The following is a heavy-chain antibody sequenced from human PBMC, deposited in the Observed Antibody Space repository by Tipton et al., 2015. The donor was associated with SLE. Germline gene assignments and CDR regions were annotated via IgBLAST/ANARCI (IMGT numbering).Heavy chain of an antibody. CDR2: IYYSGST. CDR3: ARGPDSSGYYSDSPRFDY. J-gene: IGHJ4*02. CDR1: GGSISSGGYY. D-gene: IGHD3-22*01. Sequence: TLSLTCTVSGGSISSGGYYWSWIRQHPGKGLEWIGYIYYSGSTYYNPSLKSRVSISVDTSRNQISLRLSSVTAADTAVYFCARGPDSSGYYSDSPRFDYWGQGTLVTVSS. V-gene: IGHV4-30-4*08.